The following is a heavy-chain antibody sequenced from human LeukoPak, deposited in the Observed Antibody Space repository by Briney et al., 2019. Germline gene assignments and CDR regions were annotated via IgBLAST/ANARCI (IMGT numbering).Heavy chain of an antibody. CDR3: ARDYGHYDTWFDS. V-gene: IGHV4-59*01. J-gene: IGHJ5*01. CDR2: IYYIART. D-gene: IGHD4-17*01. CDR1: GGSISSYY. Sequence: SETLSLTCTVSGGSISSYYWSWIRQPPGKGLEWIGYIYYIARTNYTPPLQSPVPISVDPSKHHFSLKLRSVTAADTAVYYCARDYGHYDTWFDSGGQGPLVTVSS.